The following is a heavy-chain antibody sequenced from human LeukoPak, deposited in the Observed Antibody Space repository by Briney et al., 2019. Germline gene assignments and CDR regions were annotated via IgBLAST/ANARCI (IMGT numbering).Heavy chain of an antibody. CDR3: ARDTGITGEFDY. J-gene: IGHJ4*02. V-gene: IGHV1-46*01. D-gene: IGHD1-20*01. Sequence: ASVKVSCKASGYTFTSYYMHWVRQAPGQGLEWMGIINPSGGSTSYAQKFQGRVTMTTDTSTSTAYMELRSLRSDDTAVYYCARDTGITGEFDYWGQGTLVTVSS. CDR2: INPSGGST. CDR1: GYTFTSYY.